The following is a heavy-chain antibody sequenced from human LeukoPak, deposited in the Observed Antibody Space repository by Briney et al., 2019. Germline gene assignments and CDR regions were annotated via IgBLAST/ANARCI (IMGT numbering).Heavy chain of an antibody. J-gene: IGHJ4*02. Sequence: GGSLRLSCAASGFTVSSNYMSWVRQAPGKGLEWVSVIYSGGSTYYADSVKGRFTISRDNSKNTLYLQMNSLRAEDTAVYYCVRGDYGDYTLFDYWGRGTLVTVSS. V-gene: IGHV3-53*01. CDR3: VRGDYGDYTLFDY. CDR2: IYSGGST. CDR1: GFTVSSNY. D-gene: IGHD4-17*01.